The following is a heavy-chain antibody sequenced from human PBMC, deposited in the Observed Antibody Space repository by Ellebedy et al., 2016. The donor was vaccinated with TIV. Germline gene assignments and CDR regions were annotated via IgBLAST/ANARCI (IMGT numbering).Heavy chain of an antibody. CDR3: ARVIDGSGSYPNWFDP. J-gene: IGHJ5*02. V-gene: IGHV3-11*05. Sequence: GESLKISCAASGFTFSDYYMSWIRQAPGKGLEWVSYISSSSSYTNYADSVKGRFTISRDNAKNSLYLQMNSLRAEDTAVYYCARVIDGSGSYPNWFDPWGQGTLVTVSS. CDR2: ISSSSSYT. D-gene: IGHD3-10*01. CDR1: GFTFSDYY.